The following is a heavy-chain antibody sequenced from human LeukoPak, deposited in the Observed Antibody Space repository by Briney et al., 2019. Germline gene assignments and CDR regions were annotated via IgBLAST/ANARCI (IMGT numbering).Heavy chain of an antibody. CDR1: GFPFETNA. D-gene: IGHD5-18*01. CDR3: AKDWIQFNRVFDCFDS. V-gene: IGHV3-23*01. J-gene: IGHJ4*02. CDR2: IGNTET. Sequence: GGSLRLSCATSGFPFETNAMSWVRQAPGKGLEWVATIGNTETFYADSVTGRFTISRDNSKNTVNLQMNRLRVEDTAIYYCAKDWIQFNRVFDCFDSWGRGTLVTVSS.